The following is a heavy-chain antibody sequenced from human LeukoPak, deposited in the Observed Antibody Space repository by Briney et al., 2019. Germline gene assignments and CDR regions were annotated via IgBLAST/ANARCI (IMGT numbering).Heavy chain of an antibody. J-gene: IGHJ4*02. CDR2: INHSGST. Sequence: PSETLSLTCAVYGGSFSGYYWSWIRQPPGKGLEWIGEINHSGSTNYNPSLKSRVTISVDTSKNQFSLKLSSVTAADTAVYYCARQEDYDSSGLSFVDYWGQGTLVTVSS. CDR1: GGSFSGYY. CDR3: ARQEDYDSSGLSFVDY. D-gene: IGHD3-22*01. V-gene: IGHV4-34*01.